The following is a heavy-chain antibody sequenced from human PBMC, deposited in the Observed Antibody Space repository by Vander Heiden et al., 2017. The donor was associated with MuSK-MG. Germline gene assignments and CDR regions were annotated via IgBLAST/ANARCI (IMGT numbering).Heavy chain of an antibody. Sequence: EVQLVESGGDLVQPGGSLRLSCAASGFTFSSYWMHWVRQAPGKGLVWVSRINSDGSSTSYADSVKGRFTIARDNAKNTLYLQMNSLRAEDTAVYYCAREPDCSSTSCCHVHYYYMDVWGKGTTVTVSS. CDR2: INSDGSST. CDR1: GFTFSSYW. CDR3: AREPDCSSTSCCHVHYYYMDV. J-gene: IGHJ6*03. D-gene: IGHD2-2*01. V-gene: IGHV3-74*01.